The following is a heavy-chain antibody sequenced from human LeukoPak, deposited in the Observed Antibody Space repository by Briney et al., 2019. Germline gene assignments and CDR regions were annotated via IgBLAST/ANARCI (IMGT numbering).Heavy chain of an antibody. V-gene: IGHV1-18*04. CDR1: GHTLAGYY. D-gene: IGHD1-26*01. CDR3: ASVGSGSYAH. CDR2: ISAYNGNT. Sequence: GASVNVSCKASGHTLAGYYIHWVRQAPGQGLEWMGWISAYNGNTNYAQKLQGRVTMTTDTSTSTAYMELRSLRSDDTAVYYCASVGSGSYAHWGQGTLVTVSS. J-gene: IGHJ1*01.